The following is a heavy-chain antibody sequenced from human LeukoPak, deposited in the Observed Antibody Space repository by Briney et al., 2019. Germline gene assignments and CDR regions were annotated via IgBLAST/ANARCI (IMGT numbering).Heavy chain of an antibody. D-gene: IGHD6-13*01. CDR1: GSTFTSSA. CDR3: AVTARVAAADYFDY. V-gene: IGHV1-58*01. CDR2: IVVGSGNT. J-gene: IGHJ4*02. Sequence: ASVKVSCKASGSTFTSSAVRWVRQARGQRLEWIGWIVVGSGNTNYAQKFQERVTITRDMSTSTAYMELSSLRSEDTAVYYCAVTARVAAADYFDYWGQGTLVTVSS.